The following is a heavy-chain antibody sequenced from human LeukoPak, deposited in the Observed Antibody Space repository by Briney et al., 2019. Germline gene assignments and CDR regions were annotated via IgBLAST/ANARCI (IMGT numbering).Heavy chain of an antibody. CDR3: ARQAISGYDPPPFDS. J-gene: IGHJ4*02. CDR1: GGSIRSSTYY. D-gene: IGHD5-12*01. Sequence: SETLSLTCTVSGGSIRSSTYYWGWIRQPPGTGLEWIGNLYYSGRTYDNPSLKSRVTISVETSKNQFSLERSSVTAADTAVYYCARQAISGYDPPPFDSWGQGTLVTVSS. V-gene: IGHV4-39*01. CDR2: LYYSGRT.